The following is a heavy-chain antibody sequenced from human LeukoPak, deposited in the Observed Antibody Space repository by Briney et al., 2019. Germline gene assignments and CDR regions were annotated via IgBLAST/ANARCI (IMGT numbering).Heavy chain of an antibody. CDR1: GFTFSSYA. Sequence: PGGSLRLSCAAFGFTFSSYAMSWVRQAPGKGLEWVSAISGSGGSTYYADSVKGRFTISRDNSKNTLYLQMNSLRAEDTAVYYCAKGTIFGVVIMYFDYWGQGTLVTVSS. CDR2: ISGSGGST. CDR3: AKGTIFGVVIMYFDY. D-gene: IGHD3-3*01. V-gene: IGHV3-23*01. J-gene: IGHJ4*02.